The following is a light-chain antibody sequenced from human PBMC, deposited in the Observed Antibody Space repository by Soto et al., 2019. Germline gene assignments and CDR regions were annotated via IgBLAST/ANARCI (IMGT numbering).Light chain of an antibody. CDR2: DVT. V-gene: IGLV2-14*01. CDR1: SSDVGGYIY. J-gene: IGLJ1*01. Sequence: QSALTQPASVSGSPGQSITISCTGTSSDVGGYIYVSWYQQHPAKAPKLMIYDVTSRPSGVSYRLSASKSGNTASLTISGLLAEDEADYYCSSYTTSSSYVFGTGTKVTVL. CDR3: SSYTTSSSYV.